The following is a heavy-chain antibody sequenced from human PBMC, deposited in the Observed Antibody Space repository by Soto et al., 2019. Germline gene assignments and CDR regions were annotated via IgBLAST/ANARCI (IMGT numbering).Heavy chain of an antibody. Sequence: ASVKVSCKASGYTLTSYAMHWVRQAPGQRLEWMGWINAGNGNTKYSQKFKGRVTITRDTSASTAYMELSSLRSEDTAVYYCARRVYCSSTSCYGGGSYAFDIWGQGTMVTVS. CDR1: GYTLTSYA. D-gene: IGHD2-2*01. CDR2: INAGNGNT. J-gene: IGHJ3*02. CDR3: ARRVYCSSTSCYGGGSYAFDI. V-gene: IGHV1-3*01.